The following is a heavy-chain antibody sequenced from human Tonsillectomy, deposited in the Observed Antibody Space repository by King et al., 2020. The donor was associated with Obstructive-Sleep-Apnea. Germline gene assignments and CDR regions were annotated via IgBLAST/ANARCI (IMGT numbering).Heavy chain of an antibody. V-gene: IGHV1-24*01. Sequence: QLVQSGAEVKKPGASVKVSCKVSGYTLSDLSIHWVRQAHGKGLEWMGSFDPEDAETIYAQKLQGRVTMTEDTSTDTAYMELSSLRSEETAVYYCATSKPMIVVSMVYWGQGTLVTVSS. CDR2: FDPEDAET. CDR1: GYTLSDLS. D-gene: IGHD3-22*01. CDR3: ATSKPMIVVSMVY. J-gene: IGHJ4*02.